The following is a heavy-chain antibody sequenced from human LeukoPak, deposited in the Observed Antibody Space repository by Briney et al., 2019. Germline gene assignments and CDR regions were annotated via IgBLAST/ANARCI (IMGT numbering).Heavy chain of an antibody. D-gene: IGHD3-22*01. Sequence: GASVKVSCKASGYTFTSYYMHWGRQAPGQGLEWMGIINPSGGSTSYAQKFQGRVTMTRDTSTSTVYMELSSLRSEDTAVYYCARGLLSGYYDSSGYPDYWGQGTLVTVSS. J-gene: IGHJ4*02. CDR2: INPSGGST. CDR1: GYTFTSYY. V-gene: IGHV1-46*01. CDR3: ARGLLSGYYDSSGYPDY.